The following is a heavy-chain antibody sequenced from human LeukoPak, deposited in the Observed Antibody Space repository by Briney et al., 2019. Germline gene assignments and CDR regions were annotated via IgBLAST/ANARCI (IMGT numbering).Heavy chain of an antibody. CDR1: GFTFDDYA. CDR3: AKDIYLGSGWYDYYYGMDV. V-gene: IGHV3-9*01. CDR2: ISWNSGSI. J-gene: IGHJ6*02. D-gene: IGHD6-19*01. Sequence: HPGRSLRLSCAASGFTFDDYAMHWVRQAPGKGLEWVSGISWNSGSIGYADSVKGRFTISRDNAKNSLYLQMNSLRAEDTALYYCAKDIYLGSGWYDYYYGMDVWGQGTTVTVSS.